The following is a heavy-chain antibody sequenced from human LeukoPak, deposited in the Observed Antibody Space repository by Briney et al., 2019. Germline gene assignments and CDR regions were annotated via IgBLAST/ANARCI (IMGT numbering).Heavy chain of an antibody. D-gene: IGHD1-26*01. CDR2: ISGSGVST. V-gene: IGHV3-23*01. CDR1: GFSFSNYA. CDR3: ARVRGTYSLDY. Sequence: GGSLRLSCVASGFSFSNYAMSWVRQAPGKGLEWVSAISGSGVSTYFADSVKGRFTVSRDNSKNTLYLQMSSVRAEDTAVYYCARVRGTYSLDYWGQGTLVTVSS. J-gene: IGHJ4*02.